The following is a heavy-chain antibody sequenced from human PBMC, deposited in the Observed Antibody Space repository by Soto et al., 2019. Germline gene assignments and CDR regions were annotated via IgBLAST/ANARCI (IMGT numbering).Heavy chain of an antibody. D-gene: IGHD3-3*01. CDR3: ARGSPSAYYDFWSGYFGMDV. V-gene: IGHV4-34*01. Sequence: QVQLQQWGAGLLKPSETLSLTCAVYGGSFSGYYWSWIRQPPGKGLEWMGEINHSGSTNYNPSLKSRVTISVDTSKNQFSLKLSSVTAADTAVYYCARGSPSAYYDFWSGYFGMDVWGQGTTVTVSS. J-gene: IGHJ6*02. CDR1: GGSFSGYY. CDR2: INHSGST.